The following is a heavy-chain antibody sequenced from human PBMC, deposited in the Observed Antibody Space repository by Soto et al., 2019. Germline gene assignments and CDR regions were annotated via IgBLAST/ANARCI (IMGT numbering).Heavy chain of an antibody. V-gene: IGHV1-69*13. D-gene: IGHD2-15*01. CDR2: IIPIFGTA. Sequence: SVKVSCKASGGTFSSYAISWVRQAPGQGLEWMGGIIPIFGTANYAQKFQGRVTITADESTSTAYMELSSLRSEDTAVYYCARHLVVVAATDYYYGMDVWGQGTTGTGSS. J-gene: IGHJ6*02. CDR3: ARHLVVVAATDYYYGMDV. CDR1: GGTFSSYA.